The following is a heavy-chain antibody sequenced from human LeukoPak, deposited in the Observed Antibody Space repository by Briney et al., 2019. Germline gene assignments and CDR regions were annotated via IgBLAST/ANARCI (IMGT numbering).Heavy chain of an antibody. CDR3: ARATGSYYSLGY. D-gene: IGHD1-26*01. V-gene: IGHV3-33*01. Sequence: GGSLRLSCAASGFTFSSYGMHWVRQAPGKGLEWVAVIYYDGSNKYYADSVKGRFTVSRDNAKNTLYLQMNSLRAEDTAVYYCARATGSYYSLGYWGQGTLVTVSS. J-gene: IGHJ4*02. CDR2: IYYDGSNK. CDR1: GFTFSSYG.